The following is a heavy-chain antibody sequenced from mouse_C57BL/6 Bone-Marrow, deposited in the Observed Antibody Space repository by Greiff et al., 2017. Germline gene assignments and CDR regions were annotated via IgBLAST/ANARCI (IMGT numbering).Heavy chain of an antibody. CDR2: INPSNGGT. V-gene: IGHV1-53*01. CDR3: ARDYYGSSYPYYAMDY. J-gene: IGHJ4*01. D-gene: IGHD1-1*01. Sequence: QVPLQQPGTELVKPGASVKLSCKASGYTFTSYWMHWVKQRPGQGLAWIGNINPSNGGTNYNEKFKSKATLPVDKSSSTAYMQLSSLTSEDSAVYYCARDYYGSSYPYYAMDYWGQGTSVTVSS. CDR1: GYTFTSYW.